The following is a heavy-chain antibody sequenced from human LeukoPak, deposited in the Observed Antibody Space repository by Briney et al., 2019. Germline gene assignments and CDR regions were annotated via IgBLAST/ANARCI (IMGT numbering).Heavy chain of an antibody. J-gene: IGHJ4*02. D-gene: IGHD3-22*01. CDR3: AREVVNYYDSSGYYLDY. CDR1: GGSISSYY. V-gene: IGHV4-4*07. CDR2: IYTSGST. Sequence: SETLSLTCTVSGGSISSYYWSWIRQPAGKGLEWIGRIYTSGSTNYNPSLKCRVTMSVDTSKNQFSLKLSSVTAADTAVYYCAREVVNYYDSSGYYLDYWGQGTLVTVSS.